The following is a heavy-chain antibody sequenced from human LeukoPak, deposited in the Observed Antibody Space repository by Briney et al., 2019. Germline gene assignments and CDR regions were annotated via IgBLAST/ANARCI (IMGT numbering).Heavy chain of an antibody. V-gene: IGHV4-34*01. J-gene: IGHJ1*01. D-gene: IGHD6-13*01. CDR1: GVSLSGYY. CDR3: ARSRPGRIAAAPDLKYFQR. CDR2: INDSGST. Sequence: SETLSLTCAVYGVSLSGYYLSWVRQPPGKGLEWIGEINDSGSTNYNPSLKSRVTTSVDNSQNQFSLKLITVTAADTAVYYCARSRPGRIAAAPDLKYFQRCSEGTLVTASS.